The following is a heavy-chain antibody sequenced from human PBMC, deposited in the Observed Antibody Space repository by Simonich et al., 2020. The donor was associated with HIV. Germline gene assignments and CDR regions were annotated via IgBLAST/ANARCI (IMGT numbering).Heavy chain of an antibody. Sequence: QVQLQESGPGLVRPSETLSLTCAVSGYSISSGYFWGWIRQPPGKGLEWIGNIYHSGSSYYNPSLKSRVTISLDTSKNQFSLKLNSVTAADTALYYCAGLRGASSYNFWSGYFDYWGQGTLVTVSS. CDR1: GYSISSGYF. J-gene: IGHJ4*02. D-gene: IGHD3-3*01. CDR2: IYHSGSS. V-gene: IGHV4-38-2*01. CDR3: AGLRGASSYNFWSGYFDY.